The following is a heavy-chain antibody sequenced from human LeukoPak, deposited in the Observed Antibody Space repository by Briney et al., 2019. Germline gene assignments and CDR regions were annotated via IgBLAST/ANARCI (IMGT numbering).Heavy chain of an antibody. V-gene: IGHV3-21*01. J-gene: IGHJ4*02. CDR3: ARRAGGAAEYDY. CDR2: ISSSSSYI. D-gene: IGHD1-14*01. Sequence: GSLRLSCAASGFTFSSYSMNWVRQAPGKGLEWVSSISSSSSYIYYADSVKGRFTISRDNAKNSLYLQMNSLRAEDTAVYYCARRAGGAAEYDYWGQGTLVTVSS. CDR1: GFTFSSYS.